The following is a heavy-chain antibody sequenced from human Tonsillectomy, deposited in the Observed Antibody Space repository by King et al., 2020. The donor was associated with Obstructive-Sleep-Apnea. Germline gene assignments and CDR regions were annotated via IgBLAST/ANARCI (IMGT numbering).Heavy chain of an antibody. V-gene: IGHV3-30*18. CDR3: AKEARIAVAGSYYYAMDV. CDR1: GFTFSNYG. CDR2: ISYDGSNK. J-gene: IGHJ6*02. D-gene: IGHD6-19*01. Sequence: VQLVESGGGVVQPGRSLRLSCAASGFTFSNYGMHSVRQAPGKGLELVAVISYDGSNKYYADSGKGRFTISRDNSKNTLYLQLSRLRAEDTAVFYCAKEARIAVAGSYYYAMDVWGQGTTVTVSS.